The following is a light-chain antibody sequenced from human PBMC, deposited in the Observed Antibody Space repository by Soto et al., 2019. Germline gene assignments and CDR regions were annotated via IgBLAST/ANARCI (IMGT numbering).Light chain of an antibody. Sequence: EIVLTQSPATLSLSPGERATLSCRASQSVSSYLAWYQQKPGQAPRLLIYDASNRATGIPARFSGSGSGTDFTRTISSLEPEGFAVYYCQQRSNWPPSITFGQGTRLEIK. V-gene: IGKV3-11*01. J-gene: IGKJ5*01. CDR2: DAS. CDR1: QSVSSY. CDR3: QQRSNWPPSIT.